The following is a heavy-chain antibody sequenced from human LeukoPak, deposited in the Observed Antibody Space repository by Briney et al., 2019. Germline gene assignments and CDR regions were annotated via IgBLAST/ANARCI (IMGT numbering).Heavy chain of an antibody. CDR2: VYTCGST. D-gene: IGHD1-7*01. J-gene: IGHJ3*02. CDR3: ARLITGTTTAFDI. V-gene: IGHV4-4*07. CDR1: GGSISGYY. Sequence: PSETLSLTCSVSGGSISGYYWTWIRQPAGKGLKWIGRVYTCGSTHYNPSLKTRLTMSVDTSKNQFSLKLSSVTAADTAVYYCARLITGTTTAFDIWGQGTMVTVSS.